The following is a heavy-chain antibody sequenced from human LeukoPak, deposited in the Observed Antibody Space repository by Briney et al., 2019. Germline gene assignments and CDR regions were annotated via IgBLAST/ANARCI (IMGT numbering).Heavy chain of an antibody. CDR3: AKGPIVGATIREYYFDY. CDR2: ISGSGGST. CDR1: GFTFSSYA. V-gene: IGHV3-23*01. J-gene: IGHJ4*02. Sequence: GSLRLSCAASGFTFSSYAISWVRQAPGKGLEWVSAISGSGGSTYYADSVKGRFTISRDNSKNTLYLQMNSLRAEDTAVYYCAKGPIVGATIREYYFDYWGQGTLVTVSS. D-gene: IGHD1-26*01.